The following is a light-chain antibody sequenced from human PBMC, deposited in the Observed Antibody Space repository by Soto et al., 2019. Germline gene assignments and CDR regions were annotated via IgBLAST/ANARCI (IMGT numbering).Light chain of an antibody. CDR2: AAG. Sequence: EIVLTQSPGTLSLSPGERATLSCRASESVDSSYLAWYQQKPGQAPRLLMYAAGTRATGIPDRFSGSGSGTDFPLTISRLEPEDYAVYYCQQYGSSPRTFGQGTKLEIK. CDR1: ESVDSSY. CDR3: QQYGSSPRT. V-gene: IGKV3-20*01. J-gene: IGKJ2*01.